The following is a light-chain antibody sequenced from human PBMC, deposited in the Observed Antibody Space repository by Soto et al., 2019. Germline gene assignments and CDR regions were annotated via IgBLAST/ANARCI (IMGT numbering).Light chain of an antibody. CDR3: QQYGGVPYT. J-gene: IGKJ2*01. CDR1: QSIDSSY. CDR2: GAS. Sequence: IVLTQSPGTLSLSPGDTATLSCRASQSIDSSYVAWYQQKPGQPPRLLIYGASSGATGIPDRFSGSGSGTDFTLTISRLEPEDFAIYYCQQYGGVPYTFGQGTKLEIK. V-gene: IGKV3-20*01.